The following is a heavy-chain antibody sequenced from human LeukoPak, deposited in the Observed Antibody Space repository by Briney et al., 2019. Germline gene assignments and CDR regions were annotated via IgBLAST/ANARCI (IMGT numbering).Heavy chain of an antibody. CDR3: ARDGCSTTACLGFDY. D-gene: IGHD2-2*01. CDR1: GFTFSNYA. Sequence: GGSLRLSCAASGFTFSNYAMSWVRQAPGKGLEWVSSISSSSSYIYYADSVKGRFTISRDNAKNSLYLQMNSLRAEDTAVYYCARDGCSTTACLGFDYWGQGTLVTVSS. J-gene: IGHJ4*02. CDR2: ISSSSSYI. V-gene: IGHV3-21*01.